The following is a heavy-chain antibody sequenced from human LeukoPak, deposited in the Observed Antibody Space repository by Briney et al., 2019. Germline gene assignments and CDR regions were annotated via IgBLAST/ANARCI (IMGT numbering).Heavy chain of an antibody. V-gene: IGHV4-34*01. J-gene: IGHJ3*02. Sequence: PSETLSLTCAVYGGSFSGDYWSWIRQSPGKGLEWIGEINHSGSTNYNPSLKSRVTISVDTSKNQFSLKLSSVTAADTAVYYCASPKGGAFDIWGQGTMVTVSS. CDR1: GGSFSGDY. CDR3: ASPKGGAFDI. D-gene: IGHD1-26*01. CDR2: INHSGST.